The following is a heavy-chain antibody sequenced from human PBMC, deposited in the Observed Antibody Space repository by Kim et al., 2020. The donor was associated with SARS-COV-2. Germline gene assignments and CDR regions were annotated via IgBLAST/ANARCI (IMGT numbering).Heavy chain of an antibody. D-gene: IGHD6-19*01. CDR1: GGSISSSSYY. CDR3: ARHTSSGWYLSIGFWFDP. Sequence: SETLSLTCTVSGGSISSSSYYWGWIRQPPGKGLEWIGSIYYSGRTYYNPSLKSRVTISVDTSKNQFSLKLSSVTAADTAVYYCARHTSSGWYLSIGFWFDPWGQGTLVTVSS. CDR2: IYYSGRT. J-gene: IGHJ5*02. V-gene: IGHV4-39*01.